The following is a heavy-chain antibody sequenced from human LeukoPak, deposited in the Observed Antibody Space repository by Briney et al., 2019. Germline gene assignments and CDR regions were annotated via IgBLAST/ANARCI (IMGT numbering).Heavy chain of an antibody. V-gene: IGHV4-39*01. D-gene: IGHD4-17*01. CDR3: ARRTVTTTERFNWFDP. J-gene: IGHJ5*02. CDR1: GGSISSNGYY. CDR2: ISDSGST. Sequence: PSETLSLTCTVSGGSISSNGYYWGWIRQPPGKGLEWIGSISDSGSTFYNPSLKSRVTISEDTSKNQFSLKLSSVFATDTAVYYCARRTVTTTERFNWFDPWGQGTLVTVSS.